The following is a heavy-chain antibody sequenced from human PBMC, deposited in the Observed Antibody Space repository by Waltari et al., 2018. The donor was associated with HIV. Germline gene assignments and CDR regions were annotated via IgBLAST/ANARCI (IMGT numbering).Heavy chain of an antibody. V-gene: IGHV3-53*01. CDR2: ICSNATT. CDR3: ATVLVRTSWVITTAPFDY. J-gene: IGHJ4*02. Sequence: EVQLVESGGGLIQPGGSLRLACAASGFAVINNYMSWVRQAPGKGLGWVSLICSNATTYYADSGKGRFTISRDNSKNTLYLQMNSLRADDTAVYFCATVLVRTSWVITTAPFDYWGQGTLVTVSS. D-gene: IGHD3-22*01. CDR1: GFAVINNY.